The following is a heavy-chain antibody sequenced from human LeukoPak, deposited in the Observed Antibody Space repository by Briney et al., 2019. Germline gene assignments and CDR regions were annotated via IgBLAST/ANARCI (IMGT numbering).Heavy chain of an antibody. Sequence: GGPLRLSCAASGFTFSDYYMSWIRQAPGKGLEWVSYISSSSSYTNYADSVKGRFTISRDNAKNSLYLQMNSLRAEDTAVYYCARYGSSWYYYYYGMDVWGQGTTVTVSS. CDR2: ISSSSSYT. CDR3: ARYGSSWYYYYYGMDV. D-gene: IGHD6-13*01. J-gene: IGHJ6*02. CDR1: GFTFSDYY. V-gene: IGHV3-11*06.